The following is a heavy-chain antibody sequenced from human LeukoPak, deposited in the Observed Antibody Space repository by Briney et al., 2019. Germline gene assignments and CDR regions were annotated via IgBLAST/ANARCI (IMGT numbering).Heavy chain of an antibody. CDR3: AGGIGYYDILTGYGYYFDY. D-gene: IGHD3-9*01. Sequence: PGGSLRLSCAASGFTVSSNYMSWVRQAPGKGLEWVSVIYSGGSTYYADSVKGRFTISRDNSKNTLYLQMNSLRAEDTAVYYCAGGIGYYDILTGYGYYFDYWGQGTLVTVSS. CDR1: GFTVSSNY. CDR2: IYSGGST. J-gene: IGHJ4*02. V-gene: IGHV3-66*01.